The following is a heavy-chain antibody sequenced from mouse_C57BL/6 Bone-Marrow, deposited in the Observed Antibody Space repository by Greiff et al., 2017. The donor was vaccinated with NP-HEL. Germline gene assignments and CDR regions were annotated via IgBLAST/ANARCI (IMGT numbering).Heavy chain of an antibody. CDR1: GYTFTSYG. J-gene: IGHJ4*01. Sequence: VKLMESGAELARPGASVKLSCKASGYTFTSYGISWVKQRTGQGLEWIGEIYPRSGNTYYNEKFKGKATLTADKSSSTAYMELRSLTSEDSAVYFCLYDGYPYAMDYWGQGTSVTVSS. CDR3: LYDGYPYAMDY. CDR2: IYPRSGNT. V-gene: IGHV1-81*01. D-gene: IGHD2-3*01.